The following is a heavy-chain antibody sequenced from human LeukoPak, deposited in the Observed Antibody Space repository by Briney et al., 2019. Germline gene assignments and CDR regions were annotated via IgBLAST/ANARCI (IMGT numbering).Heavy chain of an antibody. CDR2: IYYSGST. CDR1: GGSISSSSYY. D-gene: IGHD3-10*01. CDR3: ASPGGSMVRGVRPSELKYYEYYYYMDV. V-gene: IGHV4-39*07. Sequence: SETLSLTCTVSGGSISSSSYYWGWIRQPPGKGLEWIGSIYYSGSTYYNPSLKSRVTISVDTSKNQFSLKLSSVTAADTAVYYCASPGGSMVRGVRPSELKYYEYYYYMDVWGKGTTVTVSS. J-gene: IGHJ6*03.